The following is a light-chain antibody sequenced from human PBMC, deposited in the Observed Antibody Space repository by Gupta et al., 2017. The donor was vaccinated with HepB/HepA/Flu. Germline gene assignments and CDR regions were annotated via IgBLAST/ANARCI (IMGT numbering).Light chain of an antibody. Sequence: SYVLTQPTSVSVAPGKTARITCGGNNIGSKSVHWYQHKPGQAPVLVISYDSDRPSGIPERFSGSNSGNTATLTISRVEAGDEADYYCQVWDTNSVHHVVFGGGTKLTVL. J-gene: IGLJ2*01. CDR2: YDS. V-gene: IGLV3-21*04. CDR3: QVWDTNSVHHVV. CDR1: NIGSKS.